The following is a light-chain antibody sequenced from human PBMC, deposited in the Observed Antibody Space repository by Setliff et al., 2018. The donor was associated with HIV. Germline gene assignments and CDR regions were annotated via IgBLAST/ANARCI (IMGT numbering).Light chain of an antibody. Sequence: QSALPQPASVSGSPGQLITISCAGSRSDIGNYESVSWYQQHPGEVPKLLIFEVTRRPSGISDRFSASKSGNTASLTISGLQTEDEADYYCCSYGRGDIWIFGGGTKVTVL. CDR1: RSDIGNYES. V-gene: IGLV2-23*02. J-gene: IGLJ2*01. CDR3: CSYGRGDIWI. CDR2: EVT.